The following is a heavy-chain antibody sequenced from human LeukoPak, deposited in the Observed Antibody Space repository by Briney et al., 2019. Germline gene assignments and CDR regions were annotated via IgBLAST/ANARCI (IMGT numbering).Heavy chain of an antibody. CDR1: GGSISSSSYY. V-gene: IGHV4-39*07. D-gene: IGHD3-10*01. J-gene: IGHJ4*02. CDR2: INHSGST. CDR3: ARMVRGVSYYFDY. Sequence: SETLSLTCTVSGGSISSSSYYWGWIRQPPGKGLEWIGEINHSGSTNYNPSLKSRVTISVDTSKNQFSLKLSSVTAADTAVYYCARMVRGVSYYFDYWGQGTLVTVSS.